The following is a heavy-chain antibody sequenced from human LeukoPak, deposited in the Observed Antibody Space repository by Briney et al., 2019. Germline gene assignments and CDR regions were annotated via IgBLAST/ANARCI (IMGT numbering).Heavy chain of an antibody. Sequence: GGSLRLSCAASGFTFSDYYMNWIRQAPGKGLEWVSYIRSSSTYTGYADSVKGRFTISRDNTKNSLYLQMNSPRVEDTAVYYCARDRGNSGYDPFDYWGQGTLVAVSS. CDR3: ARDRGNSGYDPFDY. V-gene: IGHV3-11*06. J-gene: IGHJ4*02. CDR1: GFTFSDYY. CDR2: IRSSSTYT. D-gene: IGHD5-12*01.